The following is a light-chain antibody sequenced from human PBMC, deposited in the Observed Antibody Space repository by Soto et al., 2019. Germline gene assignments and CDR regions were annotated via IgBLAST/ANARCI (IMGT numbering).Light chain of an antibody. CDR3: QQYNSYPWT. V-gene: IGKV1-5*02. CDR2: GAS. Sequence: DIQMTQSPSTLSASVGDRVTIVCRASQSVSDWLAWFQQRPGKAPKVLIYGASSLESGVPSRFSGSGSGTEFTLTISSLQPDHFATYYCQQYNSYPWTFGQGTKVEIK. J-gene: IGKJ1*01. CDR1: QSVSDW.